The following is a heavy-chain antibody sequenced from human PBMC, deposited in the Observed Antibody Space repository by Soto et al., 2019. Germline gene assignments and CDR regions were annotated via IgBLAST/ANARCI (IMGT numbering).Heavy chain of an antibody. CDR3: ARYYGYNYGYYRWFDP. CDR1: NGSISSYY. J-gene: IGHJ5*02. V-gene: IGHV4-59*01. CDR2: IYYSGST. Sequence: SETLSLTCSVSNGSISSYYWSWIRQPPGKGLEWIGYIYYSGSTNYNPSLKSRVTISVDTSKNQFSLGLTSVTAADTAVYYCARYYGYNYGYYRWFDPWGQGTLVTVS. D-gene: IGHD5-18*01.